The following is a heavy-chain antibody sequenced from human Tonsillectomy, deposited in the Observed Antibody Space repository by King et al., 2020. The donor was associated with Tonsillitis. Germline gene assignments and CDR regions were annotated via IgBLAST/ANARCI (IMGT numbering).Heavy chain of an antibody. CDR3: AKDGRAWAGNPTAPFDY. Sequence: QLVQSGGGVVQPGRSLRLSCAASGFTFSAYGMHWVRQAPGKGLEWVAVISCDGSNKYYADSVKGRFTISRDSFNNTLYLQMNSLRAEDTAVYYCAKDGRAWAGNPTAPFDYWGQGTLVTVSS. CDR1: GFTFSAYG. J-gene: IGHJ4*02. D-gene: IGHD6-19*01. V-gene: IGHV3-30*18. CDR2: ISCDGSNK.